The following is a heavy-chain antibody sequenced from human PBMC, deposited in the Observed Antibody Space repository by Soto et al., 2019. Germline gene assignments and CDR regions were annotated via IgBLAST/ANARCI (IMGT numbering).Heavy chain of an antibody. CDR2: IKQDGSEK. CDR3: ARDINGYAYAPCDY. J-gene: IGHJ4*02. Sequence: EVQLVESGGGLVQPGGSLRLSCAASGFTFSSHWMSWVRQAPGKGLEWVANIKQDGSEKYYVDSVKGRVTISRDNAKKALYLQMNSLRAADTAVYHCARDINGYAYAPCDYWGQGSLGRVSS. D-gene: IGHD5-18*01. CDR1: GFTFSSHW. V-gene: IGHV3-7*05.